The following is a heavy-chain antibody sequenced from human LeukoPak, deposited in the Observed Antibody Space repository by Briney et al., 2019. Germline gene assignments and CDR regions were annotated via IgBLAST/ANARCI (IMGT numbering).Heavy chain of an antibody. CDR1: GFTFSDHW. CDR2: IRQDGSSI. Sequence: GGSLKLSCAASGFTFSDHWMSWVRQAPGKGLEWLANIRQDGSSIFYADSVKGRFTISRDNAKNSVFLQMDNLTPDDPAVYYCGRAVDLADYWGQGTLVTVSS. J-gene: IGHJ4*02. V-gene: IGHV3-7*01. CDR3: GRAVDLADY.